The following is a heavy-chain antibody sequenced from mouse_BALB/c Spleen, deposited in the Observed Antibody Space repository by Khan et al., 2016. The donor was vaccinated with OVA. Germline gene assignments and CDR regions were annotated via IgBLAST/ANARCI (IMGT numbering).Heavy chain of an antibody. CDR3: AYHLTGSFAY. V-gene: IGHV5-6*01. CDR1: GFTFSSYS. D-gene: IGHD4-1*01. CDR2: ISSGGDYT. Sequence: EVQLVESGGDLVKPGGSLKLSCAASGFTFSSYSMSWVRQTPDKRLEWVASISSGGDYTYYPDSVKGRFTIYRDTAKNTLYLQMSDLKSEDTAMYYCAYHLTGSFAYWGQGTLVTVSA. J-gene: IGHJ3*01.